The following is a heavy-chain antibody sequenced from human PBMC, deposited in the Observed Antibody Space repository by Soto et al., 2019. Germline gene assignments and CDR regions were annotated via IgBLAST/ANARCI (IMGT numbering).Heavy chain of an antibody. V-gene: IGHV4-39*01. CDR3: ARPGGYCSSTSCYRAPNWFDP. J-gene: IGHJ5*02. CDR2: IYYSGST. D-gene: IGHD2-2*01. CDR1: GGSISSSSYY. Sequence: QLQLQESGPGLVKPSETLSLTCTVSGGSISSSSYYWGWIRQPPGKGLEWIGRIYYSGSTYYNPSLQSRVPISVDTSKNQFSLKLSSVTAADTAVYYCARPGGYCSSTSCYRAPNWFDPWGQGTLVTVSS.